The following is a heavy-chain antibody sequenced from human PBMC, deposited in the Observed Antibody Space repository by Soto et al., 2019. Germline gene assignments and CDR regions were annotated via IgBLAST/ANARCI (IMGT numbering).Heavy chain of an antibody. V-gene: IGHV4-4*07. CDR3: ARDDQQLVLNWYFDL. D-gene: IGHD6-13*01. CDR1: GGSISSYY. J-gene: IGHJ2*01. Sequence: QVQLQESGPGLVKPSETLSLTCTVSGGSISSYYWSWIRQPAGKGLEWIGRIYTSGSTNYNPSLKSRVTMSVYTSKNQFSLKLSSVTAADTAVYYCARDDQQLVLNWYFDLWGRGTLVTVSS. CDR2: IYTSGST.